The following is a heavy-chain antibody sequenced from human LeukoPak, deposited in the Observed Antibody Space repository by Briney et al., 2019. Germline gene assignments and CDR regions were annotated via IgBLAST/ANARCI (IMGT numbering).Heavy chain of an antibody. V-gene: IGHV3-23*01. CDR1: GFTFSSYA. D-gene: IGHD3-22*01. CDR2: ISGSGGTT. CDR3: AKDYYDSGNFYSNY. J-gene: IGHJ4*02. Sequence: GGSLRLSCAASGFTFSSYAMSWVRQAPGKGLEWVSAISGSGGTTYYADSVKGRFTISRDNSKNTLYLQMNSLRAEDTAVYYCAKDYYDSGNFYSNYWGQGTLVTVSS.